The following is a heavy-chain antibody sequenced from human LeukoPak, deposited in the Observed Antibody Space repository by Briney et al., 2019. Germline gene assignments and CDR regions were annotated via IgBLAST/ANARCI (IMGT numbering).Heavy chain of an antibody. V-gene: IGHV1-18*01. CDR1: GYTFSSYA. D-gene: IGHD3-16*01. CDR3: ARVWELGFDGFDI. Sequence: ASVKVSCKASGYTFSSYAISWVRQAPGQGLEWMGWISVYSGNTQYAQKFQGRVTMTTDTSTSTAYMELRSLRSDDTAVYYCARVWELGFDGFDIWGQGTMVTVSS. CDR2: ISVYSGNT. J-gene: IGHJ3*02.